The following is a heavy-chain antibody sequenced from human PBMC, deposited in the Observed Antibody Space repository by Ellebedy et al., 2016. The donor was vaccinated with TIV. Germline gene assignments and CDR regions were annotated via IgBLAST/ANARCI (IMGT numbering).Heavy chain of an antibody. CDR3: ARDQLVYDYIWGSPASYYFDY. CDR2: IKQDGSEK. J-gene: IGHJ4*02. Sequence: GESLKISXAASGFTFSSYWMSWVRQAPGKGLEWVANIKQDGSEKYYVDSVKGRFTISRDNAKNSLYLQMNSLRAEDTAVYYCARDQLVYDYIWGSPASYYFDYWGQGTLVTVSS. D-gene: IGHD3-16*01. CDR1: GFTFSSYW. V-gene: IGHV3-7*03.